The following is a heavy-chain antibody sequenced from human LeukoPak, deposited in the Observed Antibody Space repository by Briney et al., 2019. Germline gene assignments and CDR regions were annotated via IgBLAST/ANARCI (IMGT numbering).Heavy chain of an antibody. CDR2: IYPGDSDT. D-gene: IGHD1-14*01. J-gene: IGHJ6*02. CDR1: GYSFTSYW. CDR3: ARQGGSEYYYYGMDV. Sequence: GESLKISCKGSGYSFTSYWIGWVRQMPGKGLEWMGIIYPGDSDTRYSPSFQGQVTISADKSISTAYLQWSSLKASDTAMYYCARQGGSEYYYYGMDVWGQGTTVTVSS. V-gene: IGHV5-51*01.